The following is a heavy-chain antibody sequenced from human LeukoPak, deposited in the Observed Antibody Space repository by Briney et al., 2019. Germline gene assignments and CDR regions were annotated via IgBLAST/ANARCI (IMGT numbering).Heavy chain of an antibody. CDR3: ARVPFDYYYMDV. J-gene: IGHJ6*03. CDR1: GGSISSHY. Sequence: PSETLSLTCTVSGGSISSHYWSWIRQPPGKGLEWIGYIYYSGSTNYNPSLKSRVTISVDTSKNQFSLKLSSVTAADTAVYYCARVPFDYYYMDVWGKGTTVTVSS. CDR2: IYYSGST. V-gene: IGHV4-59*11.